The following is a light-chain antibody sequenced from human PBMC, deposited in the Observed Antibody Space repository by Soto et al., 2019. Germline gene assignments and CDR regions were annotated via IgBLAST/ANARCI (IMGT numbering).Light chain of an antibody. CDR2: EVS. CDR1: SRDVGGYNY. Sequence: QSALTQPASVSGSPGQSITISCTGTSRDVGGYNYVSWHQQHPGKAPKVIITEVSNRPSGVSNRFSGSKSGNTASLTISGLQAEDEADYYCSSYRKTTFPHVVFGGGTKLTVL. CDR3: SSYRKTTFPHVV. J-gene: IGLJ2*01. V-gene: IGLV2-14*01.